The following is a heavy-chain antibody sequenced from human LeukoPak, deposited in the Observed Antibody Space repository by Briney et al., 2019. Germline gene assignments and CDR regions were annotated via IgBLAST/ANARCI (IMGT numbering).Heavy chain of an antibody. V-gene: IGHV7-4-1*02. CDR2: INTNTGNP. J-gene: IGHJ4*02. CDR1: GYTFTSYA. Sequence: GASVTVSCTASGYTFTSYAMNWVRQAPGQGLEWMGWINTNTGNPTYAQGFTGRFVFSLDTSVSTAYLQISSLKAEDTAVYYCARDHPDSSGYYLGVDYWGQGTLVTVSS. CDR3: ARDHPDSSGYYLGVDY. D-gene: IGHD3-22*01.